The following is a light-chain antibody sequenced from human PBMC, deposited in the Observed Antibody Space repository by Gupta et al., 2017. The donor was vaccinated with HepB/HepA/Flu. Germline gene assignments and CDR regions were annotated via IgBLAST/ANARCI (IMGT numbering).Light chain of an antibody. CDR2: YDG. J-gene: IGLJ2*01. CDR1: NVGSNS. CDR3: HVWDSRTDHLV. V-gene: IGLV3-21*04. Sequence: SSVPTEPPALSVAPGRTARPTRGGKNVGSNSVHWYQQKPGQAPVLVIYYDGDRPSGIPERFSGSNSGNTATLTTXRXQVEDEXDYYCHVWDSRTDHLVFGGGTKLTVL.